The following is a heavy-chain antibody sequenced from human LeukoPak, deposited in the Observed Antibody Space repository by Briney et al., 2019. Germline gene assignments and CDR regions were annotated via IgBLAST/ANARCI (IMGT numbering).Heavy chain of an antibody. CDR2: IYYSGST. D-gene: IGHD2-15*01. Sequence: PSETLSLTCTVSGGSISSYYWSWIRQPPGKGLEWIGHIYYSGSTNYNPSLKSRVTISVDMSKNHFSLKLSSVTAADTAVYYCARVVAKDWFDPWGQGSLVTVSS. CDR1: GGSISSYY. CDR3: ARVVAKDWFDP. V-gene: IGHV4-59*01. J-gene: IGHJ5*02.